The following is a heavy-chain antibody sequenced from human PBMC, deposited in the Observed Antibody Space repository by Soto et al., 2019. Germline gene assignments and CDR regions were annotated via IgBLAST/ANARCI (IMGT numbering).Heavy chain of an antibody. CDR2: IIPILGIA. CDR3: ARLFGFTMVRGAKDAFEI. D-gene: IGHD3-10*01. Sequence: SVKVSCKASGGTFSSYTISWVRQAPGQGLEWMGRIIPILGIANYAQKFQGRVTITADKSTSTAYMELSSLRSEDTAVYYCARLFGFTMVRGAKDAFEIWGQGTMVTVSS. J-gene: IGHJ3*02. V-gene: IGHV1-69*02. CDR1: GGTFSSYT.